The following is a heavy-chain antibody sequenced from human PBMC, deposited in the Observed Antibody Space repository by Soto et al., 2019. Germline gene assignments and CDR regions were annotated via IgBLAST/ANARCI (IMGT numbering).Heavy chain of an antibody. J-gene: IGHJ5*02. CDR2: ISSRSSYI. CDR1: GFTFSTYS. D-gene: IGHD5-18*01. Sequence: GGSLRLSCAASGFTFSTYSMNWVRQAPGKGLEWVSSISSRSSYIYHADSVKGRFTISRDNAKNSLYLQMNSLRAEDTAVYYCARGGDTAMAHNWFDPWGQGTLVTVSS. V-gene: IGHV3-21*01. CDR3: ARGGDTAMAHNWFDP.